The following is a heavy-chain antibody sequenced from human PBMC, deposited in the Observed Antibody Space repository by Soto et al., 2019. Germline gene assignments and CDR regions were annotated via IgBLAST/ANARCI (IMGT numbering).Heavy chain of an antibody. V-gene: IGHV5-51*01. CDR3: ARQGIRRFCSNDVCRYYFDF. J-gene: IGHJ4*02. D-gene: IGHD2-8*01. Sequence: PGESLKISCRGSGYTFSTYWIVWVRQMPGKGLEWMGIIFPGDSDTIYSPAFQGQVTISADKSSNTAYLQWRSLKASDTAMYYCARQGIRRFCSNDVCRYYFDFWGQGTPVTVSS. CDR1: GYTFSTYW. CDR2: IFPGDSDT.